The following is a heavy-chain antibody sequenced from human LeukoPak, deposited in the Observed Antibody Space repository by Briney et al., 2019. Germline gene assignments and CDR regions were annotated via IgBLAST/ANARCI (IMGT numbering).Heavy chain of an antibody. D-gene: IGHD6-25*01. CDR1: GFALSDYW. CDR3: TRAAEQRPIDY. Sequence: GGSLRLSCAASGFALSDYWMHWVRQALGKGLVWVSRINSEGGLISYADSVKGRFTIYRDNAKNTLYLQMNSLTAEDTAMYYCTRAAEQRPIDYWGQGTLVTVSS. V-gene: IGHV3-74*01. CDR2: INSEGGLI. J-gene: IGHJ4*02.